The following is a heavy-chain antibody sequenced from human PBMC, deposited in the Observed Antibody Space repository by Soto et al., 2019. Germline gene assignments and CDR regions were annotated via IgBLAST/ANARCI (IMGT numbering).Heavy chain of an antibody. CDR2: IIPIFGTA. D-gene: IGHD5-18*01. V-gene: IGHV1-69*06. Sequence: SVKVSCKASGGTFSSYAISWVRQAPGQGLEWMGGIIPIFGTANYAQKFQGRVTITADKSTSTAYMELSSLRSEDTAVCYCARGGDTAMGMVVWGQGTTVTVSS. CDR1: GGTFSSYA. CDR3: ARGGDTAMGMVV. J-gene: IGHJ6*02.